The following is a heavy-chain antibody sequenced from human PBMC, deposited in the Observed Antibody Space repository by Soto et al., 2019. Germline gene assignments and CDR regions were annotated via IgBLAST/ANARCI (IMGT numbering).Heavy chain of an antibody. CDR2: ISGSGGST. J-gene: IGHJ4*02. D-gene: IGHD4-17*01. V-gene: IGHV3-23*01. CDR1: GFTFSSYA. Sequence: GGSLRLSCAASGFTFSSYAMSWVRRAPGKGLEWVSAISGSGGSTYYADSVKGRFTISRDNSKNTLYLQMNSLRAEDTAVYYCAKDREYGDFFDYWGQGTLVTVSS. CDR3: AKDREYGDFFDY.